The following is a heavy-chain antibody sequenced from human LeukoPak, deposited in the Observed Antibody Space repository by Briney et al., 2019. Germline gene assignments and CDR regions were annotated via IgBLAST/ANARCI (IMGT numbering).Heavy chain of an antibody. CDR3: ARGHCTDGNCHDFDY. CDR2: IYTSGST. CDR1: GGSISSYY. J-gene: IGHJ4*02. D-gene: IGHD2-15*01. Sequence: PSETLSLTCTVSGGSISSYYWSWIRQPAGKGLEWIGRIYTSGSTNYNPFLKSRVTMSVDTSKNQFSLKLSSVTAADTAVYYCARGHCTDGNCHDFDYWGQGTLVTVSS. V-gene: IGHV4-4*07.